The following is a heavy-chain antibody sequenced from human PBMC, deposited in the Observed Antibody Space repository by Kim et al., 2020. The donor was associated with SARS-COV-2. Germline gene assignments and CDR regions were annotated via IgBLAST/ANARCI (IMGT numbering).Heavy chain of an antibody. J-gene: IGHJ4*02. D-gene: IGHD3-16*01. Sequence: RDGPAFRDTVTISADKSTTTAYLQWSSLKASDTAMYYCARSAGPYDYYFDYWGQGTLVTVSS. V-gene: IGHV5-51*01. CDR3: ARSAGPYDYYFDY.